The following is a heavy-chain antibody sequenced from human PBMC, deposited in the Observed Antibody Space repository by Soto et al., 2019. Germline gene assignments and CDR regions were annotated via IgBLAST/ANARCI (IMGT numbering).Heavy chain of an antibody. D-gene: IGHD6-19*01. CDR1: GASISGYH. V-gene: IGHV4-59*08. CDR2: LYYTGST. J-gene: IGHJ4*02. CDR3: ARGFAIGWYTYFFDL. Sequence: ETLSLTCTVSGASISGYHWGWIRQPPGKGLEWIGYLYYTGSTHYNPSLKSRVTMSVDTSKNQFSLKLNSVTAADTAVYYCARGFAIGWYTYFFDLWGQGPLVTVSS.